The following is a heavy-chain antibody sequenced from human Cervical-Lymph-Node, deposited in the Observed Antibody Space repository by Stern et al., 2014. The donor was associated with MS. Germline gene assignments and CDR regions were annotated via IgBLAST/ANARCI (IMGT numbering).Heavy chain of an antibody. V-gene: IGHV3-15*01. CDR2: IKSKTDGETT. Sequence: EVQLVESGGGLVKLGGSLRLSCVVSGFTFTNAWMNWVRQAPGKGLEWVGRIKSKTDGETTDYATPVMGRFAISRDDSKNTLYLQMNSLKIEDTAVYYCTTGTSWGQGALVTVSS. CDR3: TTGTS. J-gene: IGHJ5*02. CDR1: GFTFTNAW. D-gene: IGHD3-10*01.